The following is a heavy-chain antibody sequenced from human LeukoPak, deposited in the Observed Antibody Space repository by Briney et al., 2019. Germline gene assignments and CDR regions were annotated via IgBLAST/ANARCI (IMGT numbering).Heavy chain of an antibody. Sequence: ASVKVSCKASGYTFPIYGIIWVRQAPGQGLEWMGWISAYHGKTDYAQKFQGRVTMTTDTSTSTAYMELRSLRSDDTAVYFCARGGYYYDSIRSYLDYWGQGILVTVSS. CDR2: ISAYHGKT. CDR3: ARGGYYYDSIRSYLDY. CDR1: GYTFPIYG. J-gene: IGHJ4*02. D-gene: IGHD3-22*01. V-gene: IGHV1-18*01.